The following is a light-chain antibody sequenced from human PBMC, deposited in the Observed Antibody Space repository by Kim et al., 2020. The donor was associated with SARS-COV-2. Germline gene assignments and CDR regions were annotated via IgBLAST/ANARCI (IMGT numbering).Light chain of an antibody. CDR3: QASYSSTAV. J-gene: IGLJ1*01. Sequence: SYELTQPPSVSVSPGQTASITCSGDKLGDKYACWYQQKPGQSPVLVIYQDSKLPSGIPARFSGSNSGNTATLTISGTQAMDEADYYCQASYSSTAVFGTG. CDR1: KLGDKY. V-gene: IGLV3-1*01. CDR2: QDS.